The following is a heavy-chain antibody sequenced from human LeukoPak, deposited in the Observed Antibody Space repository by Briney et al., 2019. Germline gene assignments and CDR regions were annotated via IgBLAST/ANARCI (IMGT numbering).Heavy chain of an antibody. CDR1: GFTFSSFA. Sequence: HPGGSLRLSCVASGFTFSSFAMSWVRQAPGKGLEWVSAISQSSTATYYGDSVKGRSSISRDNAKNSLYLQMNSLRAEDTAVYYCARVGRGSYYSDYWGQGTLVTVSS. J-gene: IGHJ4*02. CDR2: ISQSSTAT. V-gene: IGHV3-23*01. D-gene: IGHD1-26*01. CDR3: ARVGRGSYYSDY.